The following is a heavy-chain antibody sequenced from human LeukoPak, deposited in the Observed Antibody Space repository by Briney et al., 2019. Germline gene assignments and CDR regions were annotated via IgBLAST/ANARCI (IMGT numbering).Heavy chain of an antibody. V-gene: IGHV4-34*01. CDR2: INHSGST. CDR1: GGSFSGYY. CDR3: ARGGGLAHY. Sequence: SETLSLTCAVYGGSFSGYYWSWVRQPPGKGLEWIGEINHSGSTNYNPSLKSRVTISVDTSKNQFSLKLSSVTAADTAVYYCARGGGLAHYWGQGTLVTVSS. D-gene: IGHD2-15*01. J-gene: IGHJ4*02.